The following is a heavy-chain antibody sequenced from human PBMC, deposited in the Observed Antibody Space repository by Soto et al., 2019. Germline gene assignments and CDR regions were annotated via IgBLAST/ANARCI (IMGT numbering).Heavy chain of an antibody. Sequence: GGSLRLSCAASGFTFSSYAMHWVRQAPGKGLEWVAVISYDGSNKYYADSVKGRFTISRDNSKNTLYLQMNSLRAEDTAVYYCARVKPGYSSSWDYWGQGTLVTVSS. CDR3: ARVKPGYSSSWDY. J-gene: IGHJ4*02. D-gene: IGHD6-13*01. CDR2: ISYDGSNK. V-gene: IGHV3-30-3*01. CDR1: GFTFSSYA.